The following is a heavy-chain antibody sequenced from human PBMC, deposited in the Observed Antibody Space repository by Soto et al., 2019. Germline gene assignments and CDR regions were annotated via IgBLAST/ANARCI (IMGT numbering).Heavy chain of an antibody. CDR2: ISGSGGST. CDR1: GFTFSSYA. D-gene: IGHD2-15*01. J-gene: IGHJ6*02. Sequence: EVQLLESGGGLVQPGGSLRLSCAASGFTFSSYAMSWVRQAPGKGLEWVSAISGSGGSTYYADSVKGRFTISRDNSKNTLYLQMNSLRAEDTAVYYCAKDRCSGGSCYSAHYYYYGMDVWGQGTTVTVSS. V-gene: IGHV3-23*01. CDR3: AKDRCSGGSCYSAHYYYYGMDV.